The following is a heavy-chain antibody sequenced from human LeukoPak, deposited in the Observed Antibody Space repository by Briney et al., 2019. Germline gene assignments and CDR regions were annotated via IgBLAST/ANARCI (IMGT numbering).Heavy chain of an antibody. V-gene: IGHV3-30*18. D-gene: IGHD3-10*01. CDR3: AKGKYYGSGRNWFDP. Sequence: GGSLTLSCAASGFTFSSYGMHWVRQAPGKGLEWVAVISYDGSNKYYADSVKGRFTISRDNSKNTLYLQMNSLRAEDTAVFYCAKGKYYGSGRNWFDPWGQGTQVTVSS. J-gene: IGHJ5*02. CDR1: GFTFSSYG. CDR2: ISYDGSNK.